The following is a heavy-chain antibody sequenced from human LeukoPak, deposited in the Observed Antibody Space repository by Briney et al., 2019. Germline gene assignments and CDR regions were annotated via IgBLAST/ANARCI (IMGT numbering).Heavy chain of an antibody. D-gene: IGHD3-3*01. CDR1: GGSISSYY. Sequence: PSETLSLTCTVSGGSISSYYWSWIRQPPGKGLEWIGYIYYSGSTNYNPSLKSRVTISVDTSKNQFSLKLSSVTAADTAVYYCARGEYDFWSGYSPPRYYYYYGMDVWGQGTTVTVSS. CDR2: IYYSGST. J-gene: IGHJ6*02. CDR3: ARGEYDFWSGYSPPRYYYYYGMDV. V-gene: IGHV4-59*01.